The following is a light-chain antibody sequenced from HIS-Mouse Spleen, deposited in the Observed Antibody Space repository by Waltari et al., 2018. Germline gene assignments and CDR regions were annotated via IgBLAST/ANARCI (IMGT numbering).Light chain of an antibody. CDR3: YSTDGSGNHRV. J-gene: IGLJ2*01. Sequence: SYELTQPPSVSVSPGQTARITCSGDALPTKYAYWYQQKSGQAPVLVIYEDSKRPPGIPERFSGSSSGTMATLTISGAQVEDEADYYCYSTDGSGNHRVFGGGTKLTVL. V-gene: IGLV3-10*01. CDR2: EDS. CDR1: ALPTKY.